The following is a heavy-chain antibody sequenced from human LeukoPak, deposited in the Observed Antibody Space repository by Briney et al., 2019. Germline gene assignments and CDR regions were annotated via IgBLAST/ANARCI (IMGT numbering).Heavy chain of an antibody. Sequence: SETLSLTCTVSGGSISSGNYYWNWIRQPPGKGLEWIGNIHYSGSTYYNPSLKSRVTISVDTSKNQFSLQLSSVTPADTAVYYCATGATGYYYYYMDVWGKGTTVTVSS. J-gene: IGHJ6*03. CDR1: GGSISSGNYY. CDR3: ATGATGYYYYYMDV. CDR2: IHYSGST. D-gene: IGHD3-10*01. V-gene: IGHV4-61*01.